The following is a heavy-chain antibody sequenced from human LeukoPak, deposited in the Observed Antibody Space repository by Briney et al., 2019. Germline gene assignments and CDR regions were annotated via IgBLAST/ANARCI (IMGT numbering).Heavy chain of an antibody. V-gene: IGHV4-4*07. CDR1: GVSISSYY. CDR3: ARDMYYYGSGSYRFDY. D-gene: IGHD3-10*01. J-gene: IGHJ4*01. Sequence: PSETLSLTCTVSGVSISSYYWSWIRQPAGKGLEWIGRIHTSGSTNYNSSLKSRGTMSVDTSKNQFSLKLSSVTAADTAVYYCARDMYYYGSGSYRFDYWGQGTLVTVSS. CDR2: IHTSGST.